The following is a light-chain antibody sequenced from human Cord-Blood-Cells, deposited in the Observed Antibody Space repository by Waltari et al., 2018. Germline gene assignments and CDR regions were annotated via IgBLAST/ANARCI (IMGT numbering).Light chain of an antibody. CDR3: QQRSNWPLT. CDR1: QSVSSY. Sequence: EIVFTQSPATLSLSPGERDTLSCRASQSVSSYLAWYQQKTGQAPRPLVYDASNRATGSPARFSGSGSGTDFTLTISSLEPEDFAVYYCQQRSNWPLTFGGGTKVEIK. CDR2: DAS. V-gene: IGKV3-11*01. J-gene: IGKJ4*01.